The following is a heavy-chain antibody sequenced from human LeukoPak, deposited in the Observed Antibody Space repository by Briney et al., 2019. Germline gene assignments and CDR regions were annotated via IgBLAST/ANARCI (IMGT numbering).Heavy chain of an antibody. CDR3: ARAPQKLGFCSGDACTVDI. CDR2: SYPGDSET. J-gene: IGHJ4*02. CDR1: GYSFTSNW. Sequence: GESLKISCQGSGYSFTSNWIGWVRQMPGKGLEWMGISYPGDSETRYSPSFQGQVTMSADESIRTAFLEGNNLKACDSATYYCARAPQKLGFCSGDACTVDIWGQGTLVTVSS. V-gene: IGHV5-51*01. D-gene: IGHD2-21*02.